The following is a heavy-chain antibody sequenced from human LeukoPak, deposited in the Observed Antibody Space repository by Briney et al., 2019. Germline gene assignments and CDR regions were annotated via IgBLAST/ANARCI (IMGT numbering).Heavy chain of an antibody. J-gene: IGHJ4*02. D-gene: IGHD5-18*01. CDR2: INWRGDTI. CDR1: GFTFDDYA. CDR3: AKGDVDSPMNFYH. Sequence: PGGSLRLSCAASGFTFDDYAMHWVRLAPGKGLEWVSGINWRGDTIVYADSVKGRFAISRDNAQNSLYLQMNSLRTEDTALYYCAKGDVDSPMNFYHWGQGTLVTVSS. V-gene: IGHV3-9*01.